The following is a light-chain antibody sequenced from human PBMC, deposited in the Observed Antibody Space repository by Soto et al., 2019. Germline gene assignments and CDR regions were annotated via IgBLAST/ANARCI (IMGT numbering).Light chain of an antibody. CDR2: AAS. Sequence: DTQMTQSPSSLSASVGDRVTITCRASQSISSYLNWYQQKPGKSPKLLIYAASSLQSGVPSRFSGSGSGTDFTLTISSLQHEDFATYYCQQSYSTLPWTFGQGTKLEIK. J-gene: IGKJ2*02. CDR3: QQSYSTLPWT. V-gene: IGKV1-39*01. CDR1: QSISSY.